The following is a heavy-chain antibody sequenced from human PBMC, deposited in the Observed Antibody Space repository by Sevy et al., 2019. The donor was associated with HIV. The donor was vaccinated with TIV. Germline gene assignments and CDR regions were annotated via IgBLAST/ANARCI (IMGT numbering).Heavy chain of an antibody. J-gene: IGHJ4*02. CDR1: GGTFSSYA. V-gene: IGHV1-69*13. CDR2: IIPIFGTA. D-gene: IGHD1-7*01. CDR3: ASQWEETGTTPSFFDY. Sequence: ASVKVSCKASGGTFSSYAISWVRQAPGQGLEWMGGIIPIFGTANYAQKFQGRVTITADESTSKAYMELSSLRSEDTAVYYCASQWEETGTTPSFFDYWGQGTLVTVSS.